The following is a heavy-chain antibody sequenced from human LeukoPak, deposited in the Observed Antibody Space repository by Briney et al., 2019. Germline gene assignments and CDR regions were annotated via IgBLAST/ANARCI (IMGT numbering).Heavy chain of an antibody. J-gene: IGHJ4*02. D-gene: IGHD6-13*01. Sequence: GGSLRPSRAAAGFIFSSYTMSWVRQAAGGGMGWESFIIFSRWYTYFTGSVKGRFTISRDNSKNTVYLQMNSLRAEDTAVYYCAKKQAVAPGTAFFDYWGQGTLVTVSS. CDR2: IIFSRWYT. CDR1: GFIFSSYT. CDR3: AKKQAVAPGTAFFDY. V-gene: IGHV3-23*01.